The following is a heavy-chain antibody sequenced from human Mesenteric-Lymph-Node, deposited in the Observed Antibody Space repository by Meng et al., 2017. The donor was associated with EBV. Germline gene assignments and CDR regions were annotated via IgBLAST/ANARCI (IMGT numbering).Heavy chain of an antibody. Sequence: VQLVQSGAEVKKPGPSVTFSCKSSGYRFSDYGITWGRQAPGQGLEWMGWISAYNGNTNYAQKFQGRVTMTTDTSTNTLYMEVRSLTSDDTAVYYCARTYSTGWQYYCDYWGQGTLVTVSS. D-gene: IGHD6-19*01. CDR3: ARTYSTGWQYYCDY. J-gene: IGHJ4*02. CDR2: ISAYNGNT. CDR1: GYRFSDYG. V-gene: IGHV1-18*01.